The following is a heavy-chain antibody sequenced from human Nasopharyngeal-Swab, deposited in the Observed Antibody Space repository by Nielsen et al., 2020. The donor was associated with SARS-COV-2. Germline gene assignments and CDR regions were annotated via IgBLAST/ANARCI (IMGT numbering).Heavy chain of an antibody. CDR1: GGSINSSSYY. Sequence: SETLSLTCTVSGGSINSSSYYWGWIRQPPGKGLEWIGSIYYSGSTYYNPSLESRVTISVDTSKNQFSLKLSSVTAVDTAVYYCAISGWYYAFDIWGQGTMVTVSS. J-gene: IGHJ3*02. V-gene: IGHV4-39*07. D-gene: IGHD6-19*01. CDR3: AISGWYYAFDI. CDR2: IYYSGST.